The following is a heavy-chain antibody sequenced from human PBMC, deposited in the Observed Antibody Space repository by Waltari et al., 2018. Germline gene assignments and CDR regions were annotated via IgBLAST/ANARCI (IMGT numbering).Heavy chain of an antibody. CDR2: IIPIRGIA. D-gene: IGHD5-12*01. J-gene: IGHJ3*02. CDR1: GGTFTSYT. Sequence: QVQLVQSGAEVKKPGSSVKVYCKASGGTFTSYTISWLRQAPGQGLEWMGRIIPIRGIANYAQKFQGRVTITADKSTSTAYMELSSLRSEDTAVYYCAYSGYDYDAFDIWGQGTMVTVSS. CDR3: AYSGYDYDAFDI. V-gene: IGHV1-69*02.